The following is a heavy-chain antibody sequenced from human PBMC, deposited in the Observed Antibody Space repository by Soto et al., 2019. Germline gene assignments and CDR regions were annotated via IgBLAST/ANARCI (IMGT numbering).Heavy chain of an antibody. J-gene: IGHJ3*02. CDR2: ISAYNGNT. V-gene: IGHV1-18*01. CDR3: AREGVTMVRERDDDAFDI. Sequence: ASVKVSCKASGYTFTSYGISWVRQAPGQGLEWMGWISAYNGNTNYAQKLQGRVTMTTDTSTSTAYMELRSLRSDDTAVYYCAREGVTMVRERDDDAFDIWGQGXMVTV. D-gene: IGHD3-10*01. CDR1: GYTFTSYG.